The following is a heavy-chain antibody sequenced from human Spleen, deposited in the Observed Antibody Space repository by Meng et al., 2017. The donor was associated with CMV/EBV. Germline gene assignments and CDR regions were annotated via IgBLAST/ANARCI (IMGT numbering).Heavy chain of an antibody. CDR2: INGDGRST. Sequence: GGSLRLSCVVSGFTFNNYWMHWVRQAPGKGLVWVSCINGDGRSTNYGDSVKGRFTISRDNAENTLYLQMNSLRAEDTALYYCASPETFCSGGSCSGMAFDIWGQGTMVTVSS. D-gene: IGHD2-15*01. CDR1: GFTFNNYW. V-gene: IGHV3-74*01. CDR3: ASPETFCSGGSCSGMAFDI. J-gene: IGHJ3*02.